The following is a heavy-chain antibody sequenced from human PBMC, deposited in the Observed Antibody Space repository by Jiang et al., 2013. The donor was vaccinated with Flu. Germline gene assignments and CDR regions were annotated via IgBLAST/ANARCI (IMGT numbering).Heavy chain of an antibody. V-gene: IGHV1-69*04. J-gene: IGHJ4*02. CDR2: IIPILGIA. Sequence: EVKKPGSSVKVVLQGFWRHLQQLCYQLGATGPGQGLEWMGRIIPILGIANYAQKFQGRVTITADKSTSTAYMELSSLRSEDTAVYYCARGDSYGSGSPGLDYWGQGTLVTVSS. D-gene: IGHD3-10*01. CDR3: ARGDSYGSGSPGLDY. CDR1: RHLQQLC.